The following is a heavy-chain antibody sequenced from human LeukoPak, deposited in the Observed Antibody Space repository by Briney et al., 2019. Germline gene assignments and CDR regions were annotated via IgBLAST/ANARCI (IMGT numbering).Heavy chain of an antibody. J-gene: IGHJ5*02. V-gene: IGHV4-34*01. CDR1: GGSFSGYY. D-gene: IGHD3-22*01. CDR3: ARDRGGDYDSSGYSYPYNWFDP. CDR2: INHSGST. Sequence: SETLSLTCAVYGGSFSGYYWSWIRQPPGKGLEWIGEINHSGSTNYNPSLKSRVTISVDTSKNQFSLKLSSVTAADTAVYYCARDRGGDYDSSGYSYPYNWFDPWGQGTLVTVSS.